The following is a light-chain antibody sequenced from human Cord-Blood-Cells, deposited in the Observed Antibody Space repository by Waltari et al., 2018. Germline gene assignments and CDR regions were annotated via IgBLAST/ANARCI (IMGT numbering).Light chain of an antibody. CDR2: DVS. CDR3: SSDTSSSTLV. CDR1: SSDVGGYNY. Sequence: QSALTQPASVSGSPAQSITLSCTGTSSDVGGYNYVSWYQQHPGKAPKLMIYDVSNRPSGVSNRFSGSKSGNTASLTISGLQAEDEADYYCSSDTSSSTLVFGGGTKLTVL. V-gene: IGLV2-14*01. J-gene: IGLJ2*01.